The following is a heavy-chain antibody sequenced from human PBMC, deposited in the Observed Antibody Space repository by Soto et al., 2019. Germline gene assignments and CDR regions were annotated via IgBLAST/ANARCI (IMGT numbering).Heavy chain of an antibody. CDR2: IYPGDSDT. CDR1: GYSFTSYW. Sequence: GESLKISCKGSGYSFTSYWIGWVRQMPGKGLEWMGIIYPGDSDTRYSPSFQGQVTISADKSISTAYLQWSSLKASDTAMYYCERHLGARGYCISPSGYGYDIYGRAVWGKGTTVTVSS. CDR3: ERHLGARGYCISPSGYGYDIYGRAV. J-gene: IGHJ6*04. V-gene: IGHV5-51*01. D-gene: IGHD2-2*01.